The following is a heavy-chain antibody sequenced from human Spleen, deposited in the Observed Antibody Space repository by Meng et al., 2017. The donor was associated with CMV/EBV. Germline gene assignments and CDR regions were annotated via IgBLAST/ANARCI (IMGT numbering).Heavy chain of an antibody. D-gene: IGHD6-19*01. Sequence: ASVKVSCKASGYTFTGYYIHWVRQAPGQGLEWMGWINPNIRGTNYAQNFQGRVTMTTDTSISTAYMAVTRLRSDDTALYYCARGYSSGWSGSAPDYWGQGTQVTVSS. CDR1: GYTFTGYY. CDR2: INPNIRGT. CDR3: ARGYSSGWSGSAPDY. J-gene: IGHJ4*02. V-gene: IGHV1-2*02.